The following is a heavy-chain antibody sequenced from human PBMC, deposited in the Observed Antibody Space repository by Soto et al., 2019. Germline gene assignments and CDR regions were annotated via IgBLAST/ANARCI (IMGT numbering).Heavy chain of an antibody. J-gene: IGHJ5*02. CDR1: GGSFNGYY. D-gene: IGHD2-15*01. CDR3: ARRGLYCSGGSCYWSTLSRWDWFDP. CDR2: INHSGST. Sequence: SETLSLTCAVYGGSFNGYYWSWIRQPPGKGLEWIGEINHSGSTNYNPSLKSRVTISVDTSKNQFSLKLSSVTAADTAVYYCARRGLYCSGGSCYWSTLSRWDWFDPWGQGTLVTVSS. V-gene: IGHV4-34*01.